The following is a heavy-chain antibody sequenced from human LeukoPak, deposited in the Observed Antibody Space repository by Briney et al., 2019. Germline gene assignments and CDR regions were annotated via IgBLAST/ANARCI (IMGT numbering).Heavy chain of an antibody. CDR1: GFTFSDYY. CDR2: ISSSSSYT. V-gene: IGHV3-11*06. Sequence: GGSLRLSCAAPGFTFSDYYMSWIRQAPGKGLEWVSYISSSSSYTNYADSVKGRFTISRDNAKNSLYLQMNSLRAEDTAVYYCARGGGYEPLDYWGQGTLVTVSS. J-gene: IGHJ4*02. D-gene: IGHD5-12*01. CDR3: ARGGGYEPLDY.